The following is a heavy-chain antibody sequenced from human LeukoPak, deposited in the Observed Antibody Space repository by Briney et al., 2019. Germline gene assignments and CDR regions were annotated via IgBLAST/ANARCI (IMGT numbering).Heavy chain of an antibody. CDR1: GFTFSSYW. J-gene: IGHJ5*02. CDR3: ARGLNWFDP. CDR2: IKQDGSEK. D-gene: IGHD3-22*01. Sequence: PGGSLRLSCAVSGFTFSSYWMSWVRQAPGRGLEWVANIKQDGSEKYYVDSVKGRFTISRDNAKNSLYLQMNSLRAEDTAVYYCARGLNWFDPWGQGTLVTVSS. V-gene: IGHV3-7*01.